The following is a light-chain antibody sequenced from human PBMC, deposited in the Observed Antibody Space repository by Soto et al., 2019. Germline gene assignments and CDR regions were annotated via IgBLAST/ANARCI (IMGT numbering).Light chain of an antibody. CDR3: QQYNIWPPWT. V-gene: IGKV3-15*01. J-gene: IGKJ1*01. CDR1: QGVSGN. CDR2: GAS. Sequence: EIVMTQSPGTLSVSPGERATLFCRASQGVSGNLAWYRQKPGQAPRLLIYGASTRASGIPARFSGSGSGTEFTLTIRSLQSEDCAVYYCQQYNIWPPWTFGQGTKVEVK.